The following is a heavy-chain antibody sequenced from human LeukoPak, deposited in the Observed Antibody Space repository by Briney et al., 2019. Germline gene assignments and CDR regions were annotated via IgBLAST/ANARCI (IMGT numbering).Heavy chain of an antibody. CDR1: GGSISSSSYY. Sequence: SETLSLTCTVSGGSISSSSYYWGWIRQPPGKGLEWIGSIYYSGSTYYNPSLKSRVTISVDTSKNQFSLKLSSVTAADTAVYYCARDFGGYSGCDYWGQGTLVTVSS. CDR2: IYYSGST. V-gene: IGHV4-39*07. J-gene: IGHJ4*02. CDR3: ARDFGGYSGCDY. D-gene: IGHD5-12*01.